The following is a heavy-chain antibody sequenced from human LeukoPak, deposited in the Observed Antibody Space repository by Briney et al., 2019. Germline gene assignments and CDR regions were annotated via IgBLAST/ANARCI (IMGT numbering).Heavy chain of an antibody. CDR1: GYTSTSYG. CDR3: ARESLGTTDS. J-gene: IGHJ4*02. V-gene: IGHV1-18*01. Sequence: VASVKVSCKASGYTSTSYGINWLRQAPGQGLEWMGWISPYNGNTNHVQKLQGRVTMTTDTSTSTVYSELRSLRSDDTAVYYCARESLGTTDSWGQGTLVTVSS. D-gene: IGHD1-14*01. CDR2: ISPYNGNT.